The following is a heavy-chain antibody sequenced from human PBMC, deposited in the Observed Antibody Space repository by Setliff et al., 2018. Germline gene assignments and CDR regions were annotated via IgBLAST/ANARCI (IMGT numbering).Heavy chain of an antibody. D-gene: IGHD2-2*01. V-gene: IGHV1-18*01. CDR3: SRLVRYCTTTTCQRVSGAES. CDR1: GYTFTNYG. Sequence: ASVKVSCKTSGYTFTNYGITWVRQAPGQGLEWMGWINNYNTNTKYAQKLQGRVTMTTDTSTSTAYMELKSLRSDDTAVYYCSRLVRYCTTTTCQRVSGAESWGQGTLVTVSS. CDR2: INNYNTNT. J-gene: IGHJ5*02.